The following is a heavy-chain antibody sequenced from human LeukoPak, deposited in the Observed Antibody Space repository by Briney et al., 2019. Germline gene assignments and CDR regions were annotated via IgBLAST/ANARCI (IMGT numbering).Heavy chain of an antibody. D-gene: IGHD1-1*01. J-gene: IGHJ4*02. Sequence: QAGGSLRLSCAASGFTFSSQWMSWVRQAPGKGLEWVANIKRDGSAEYYVDSVKGRFTISRDSAKNSLYLQMNSLRAEDTAVYFCARDSNWSLDYWGQGTLVTVSS. CDR1: GFTFSSQW. V-gene: IGHV3-7*01. CDR2: IKRDGSAE. CDR3: ARDSNWSLDY.